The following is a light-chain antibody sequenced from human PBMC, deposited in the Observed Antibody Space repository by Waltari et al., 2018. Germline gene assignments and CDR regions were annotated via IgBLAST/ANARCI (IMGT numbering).Light chain of an antibody. Sequence: IQLTQSPSSLSASVGDRVTITCRATQGISNYLIWYRQKPGKAPEVLIYETSTLQSGVPSRFSGSGSGTDFTLTISSLQPEDFATYFCQQSNNFPYTFGQGRSWRSN. CDR3: QQSNNFPYT. CDR1: QGISNY. V-gene: IGKV1-9*01. CDR2: ETS. J-gene: IGKJ2*01.